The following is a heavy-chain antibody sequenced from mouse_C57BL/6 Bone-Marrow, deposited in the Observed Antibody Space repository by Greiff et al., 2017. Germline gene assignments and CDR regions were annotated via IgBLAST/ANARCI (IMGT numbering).Heavy chain of an antibody. D-gene: IGHD1-1*01. Sequence: EVQLQQSGAELVRPGASVKLSCTASGFNIKDDYMHWVKQRPEQGLEWIGWIDPEDGDTDYDSTFQGPANITADTSSKTAYLQLSSLTSDDTAVYYCTLTTVVATRADWGQGTLVTVSA. J-gene: IGHJ3*01. CDR1: GFNIKDDY. CDR3: TLTTVVATRAD. V-gene: IGHV14-4*01. CDR2: IDPEDGDT.